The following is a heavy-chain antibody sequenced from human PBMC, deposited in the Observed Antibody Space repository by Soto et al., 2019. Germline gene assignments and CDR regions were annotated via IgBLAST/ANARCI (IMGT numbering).Heavy chain of an antibody. CDR3: ARGPGTPRAYSSSWTSEYYGMDV. D-gene: IGHD6-13*01. CDR1: GGSISSSSYY. CDR2: IYYSGST. V-gene: IGHV4-39*01. J-gene: IGHJ6*02. Sequence: PSETLSLTCTVSGGSISSSSYYWGWIRRPPGKGLERIGSIYYSGSTYYNPSLKSRVTISVDTSKNQFSLKLSSVTAADTAVYYCARGPGTPRAYSSSWTSEYYGMDVWGQGTTVTVSS.